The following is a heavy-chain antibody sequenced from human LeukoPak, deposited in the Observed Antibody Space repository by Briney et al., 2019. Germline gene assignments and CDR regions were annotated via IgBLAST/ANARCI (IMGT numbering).Heavy chain of an antibody. J-gene: IGHJ4*02. D-gene: IGHD3-22*01. CDR2: ISSSSSYI. Sequence: GGSLRLSCAASGFTFSSYGMHWVRQAPGKGLEWVSSISSSSSYIYYADSVKGRFTISRDNAKNSLYLQMNSLRAEDTAVYYCARDCPYYYDSSGYCPFDYWGQGTLVTVSS. CDR3: ARDCPYYYDSSGYCPFDY. V-gene: IGHV3-21*01. CDR1: GFTFSSYG.